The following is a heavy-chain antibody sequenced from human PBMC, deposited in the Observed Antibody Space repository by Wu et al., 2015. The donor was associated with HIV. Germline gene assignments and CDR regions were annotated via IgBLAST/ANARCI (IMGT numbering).Heavy chain of an antibody. J-gene: IGHJ4*02. CDR1: GDTFASYS. Sequence: QVHLVQSGAEVRKPGSSVKVSCKASGDTFASYSIAWVRQAPGQGLEWMGGINPVFGTTNYAQRFQGRVTMTTDTSTSTAYMELRSLRSDDTAVYFCTRGPDFDYWAREPWSPSPQ. CDR2: INPVFGTT. CDR3: TRGPDFDY. V-gene: IGHV1-69*05.